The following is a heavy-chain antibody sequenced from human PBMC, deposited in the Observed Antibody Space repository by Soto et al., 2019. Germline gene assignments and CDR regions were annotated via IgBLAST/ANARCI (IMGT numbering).Heavy chain of an antibody. Sequence: QVQLVESGGGVVQPGRSLRLSCAASGFTFSSYGMHWVRQAPGKGLEWVAVISYDGINEDYADSVKGRFTISRDNSKNTLYQQMNSLRAEDTAVYYCANDIVLMVYAGNFDYWGQGTLVTVSS. D-gene: IGHD2-8*01. CDR1: GFTFSSYG. CDR2: ISYDGINE. V-gene: IGHV3-30*18. J-gene: IGHJ4*02. CDR3: ANDIVLMVYAGNFDY.